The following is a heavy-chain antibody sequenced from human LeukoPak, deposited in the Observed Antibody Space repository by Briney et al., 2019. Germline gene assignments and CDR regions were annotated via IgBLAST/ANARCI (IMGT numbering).Heavy chain of an antibody. D-gene: IGHD1-26*01. CDR2: ISSSGSTI. J-gene: IGHJ4*02. CDR3: ATQGYSGSYSSLDY. Sequence: GGSLRLSCAASGFTFSSYEMNWVRQAPGKGLEWVSYISSSGSTIYYADSVKGRFTISRDNAKNSLYLQMNSLRAEDTAVYYCATQGYSGSYSSLDYWGQGTLVTVSS. CDR1: GFTFSSYE. V-gene: IGHV3-48*03.